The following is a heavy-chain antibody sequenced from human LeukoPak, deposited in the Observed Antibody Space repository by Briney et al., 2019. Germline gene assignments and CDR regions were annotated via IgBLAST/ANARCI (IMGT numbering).Heavy chain of an antibody. V-gene: IGHV4-59*01. D-gene: IGHD6-13*01. CDR1: GGSISSYY. Sequence: SETLSLTCTVSGGSISSYYWSWIRQPPGKGLEWIGYIYYSGSTNYNPSLKGRVTISVDTSKNQFSLKLSSVTAADTAVYYCAREPGYSSSWDNHWYFDLWGRGTLVTVSS. J-gene: IGHJ2*01. CDR2: IYYSGST. CDR3: AREPGYSSSWDNHWYFDL.